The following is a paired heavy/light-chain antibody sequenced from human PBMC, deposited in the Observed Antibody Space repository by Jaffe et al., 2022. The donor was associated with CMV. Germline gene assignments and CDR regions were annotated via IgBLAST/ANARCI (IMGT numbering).Heavy chain of an antibody. J-gene: IGHJ6*02. CDR1: GFSLSNARMG. CDR2: IFSSDEK. D-gene: IGHD6-13*01. V-gene: IGHV2-26*01. Sequence: QVTLKESGPVLVKPTETLTLTCTVSGFSLSNARMGVSWIRQPPGKALEWLAHIFSSDEKSYSTSLKSRLTISKDTSNSQVVLTMTNMDPVDTATYYCARIPGIAAGGALVYYYYGMDVWGQGTTVTVSS. CDR3: ARIPGIAAGGALVYYYYGMDV.
Light chain of an antibody. CDR2: EVS. CDR3: CSYAGGNTWV. J-gene: IGLJ3*02. CDR1: SSDVGSYNL. V-gene: IGLV2-23*02. Sequence: QSALTQPASVSGSPGQSITISCTGTSSDVGSYNLVSWYQQHPTKAPKLMIYEVSKRPSGVSNRFSGSKSGNTASLTISGLQAEDEADYYCCSYAGGNTWVFGGGTYLTVL.